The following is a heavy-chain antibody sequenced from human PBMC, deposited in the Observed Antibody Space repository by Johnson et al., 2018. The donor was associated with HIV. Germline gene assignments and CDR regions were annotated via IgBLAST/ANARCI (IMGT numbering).Heavy chain of an antibody. CDR3: AKDRFMFLENPVDGFDV. CDR1: GFTFSDYY. CDR2: ISYDGSKQ. Sequence: QVQLVESGGGLVKPGGSLRLSCAASGFTFSDYYMSWIRQAPGKGLEWVAVISYDGSKQYYADSVWGLFTISRDNSNSTLFLQMNSLRAEDTAMYYCAKDRFMFLENPVDGFDVWGEGTMVTLSS. J-gene: IGHJ3*01. V-gene: IGHV3-30*18. D-gene: IGHD3-3*01.